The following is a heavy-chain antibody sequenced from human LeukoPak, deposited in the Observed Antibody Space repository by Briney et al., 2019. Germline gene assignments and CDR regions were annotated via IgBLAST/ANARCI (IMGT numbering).Heavy chain of an antibody. Sequence: ASVKVSCKASGYTFTSHYMHWVRQAPGQGLEWMGIINPSGGSTSYAQKFQGRVTMTRDMPTSTVYMELSSLRSEDTAVYYCARVGGDLNYYYMDVWGKGTTVTVSS. CDR2: INPSGGST. CDR1: GYTFTSHY. D-gene: IGHD4-17*01. J-gene: IGHJ6*03. CDR3: ARVGGDLNYYYMDV. V-gene: IGHV1-46*01.